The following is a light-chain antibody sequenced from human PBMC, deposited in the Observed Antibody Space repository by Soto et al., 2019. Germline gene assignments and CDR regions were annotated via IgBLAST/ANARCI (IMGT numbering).Light chain of an antibody. Sequence: DVQMTQSPSSLFASIGDRVTLTCRSSRDISQYLNWYQQRPGKAPTVLIYAASVLQDGVPSRFSGAGSGTDFSLTISSLQREDSATYFCQQSSAVPYTFGRGNKL. V-gene: IGKV1-39*01. CDR2: AAS. CDR3: QQSSAVPYT. CDR1: RDISQY. J-gene: IGKJ2*01.